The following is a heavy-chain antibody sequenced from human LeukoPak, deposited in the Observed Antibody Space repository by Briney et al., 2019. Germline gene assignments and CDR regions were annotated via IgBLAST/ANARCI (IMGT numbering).Heavy chain of an antibody. V-gene: IGHV4-59*01. J-gene: IGHJ5*02. CDR2: IYYSGST. CDR3: AGTTPYYGDYVWFDP. D-gene: IGHD4-17*01. Sequence: PSETLSLTCTVSGGSISSYYWSWIRQPPGKGLEWIGYIYYSGSTNYNPSLKSRVTISVDTSKNQFSLKLNSVTAADTAVYYCAGTTPYYGDYVWFDPWGQGTLVTVSS. CDR1: GGSISSYY.